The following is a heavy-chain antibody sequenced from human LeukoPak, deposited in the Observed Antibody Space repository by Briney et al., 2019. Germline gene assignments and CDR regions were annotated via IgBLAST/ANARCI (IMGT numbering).Heavy chain of an antibody. J-gene: IGHJ4*02. CDR2: ISSSSSTI. CDR3: ARGPDYDYVWGSYRFDY. CDR1: GFTFTGYA. Sequence: PGGSLRLSCAASGFTFTGYAISWVGKAPGRGREGVSYISSSSSTIYYADSVKGRFTISRDNAKNSLYLQMNSLRAEDTAVYYCARGPDYDYVWGSYRFDYWGQGTLVTVSS. D-gene: IGHD3-16*02. V-gene: IGHV3-48*04.